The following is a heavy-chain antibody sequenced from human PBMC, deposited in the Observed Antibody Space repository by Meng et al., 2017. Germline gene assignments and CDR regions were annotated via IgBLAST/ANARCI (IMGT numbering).Heavy chain of an antibody. CDR1: GDSVSSNSVA. V-gene: IGHV6-1*01. D-gene: IGHD1-26*01. CDR2: TYYRSKWYN. Sequence: SQTLSLTCAISGDSVSSNSVAWNWVRQSPSRGLEWLGRTYYRSKWYNDYAVSVKSRITINPDTSKNQFSLQLNSVTPEDTAVYYCARNPLWHVGQNAFDIWGQGTMVTVSS. CDR3: ARNPLWHVGQNAFDI. J-gene: IGHJ3*02.